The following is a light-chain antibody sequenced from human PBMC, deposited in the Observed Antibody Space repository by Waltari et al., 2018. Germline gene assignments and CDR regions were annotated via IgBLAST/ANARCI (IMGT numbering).Light chain of an antibody. V-gene: IGKV3-20*01. CDR1: QTVRTTY. J-gene: IGKJ4*01. CDR2: GAS. Sequence: EIVLTQSPGTLSLSQGERPTLSCRASQTVRTTYLAWYQQKPGQAPTLLIYGASSRATGIPDRFSGSGSGTDFSLTISSLEPEDFAVYYCQQYDISPLTFGGGTKVEIK. CDR3: QQYDISPLT.